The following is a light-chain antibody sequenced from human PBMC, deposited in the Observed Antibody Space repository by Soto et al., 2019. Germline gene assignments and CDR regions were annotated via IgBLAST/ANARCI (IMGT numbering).Light chain of an antibody. J-gene: IGLJ1*01. CDR1: SSYVGSYNL. V-gene: IGLV2-23*02. CDR3: CSYAGSSSYV. Sequence: QSVLTQAASVAGSSGQAITISCTGTSSYVGSYNLVSWYQQHPGKAPKLMIYGVSKRPSGVSNRFSGSKSGNTASLTISGLQAEDEADYYCCSYAGSSSYVFGTGTKVTVL. CDR2: GVS.